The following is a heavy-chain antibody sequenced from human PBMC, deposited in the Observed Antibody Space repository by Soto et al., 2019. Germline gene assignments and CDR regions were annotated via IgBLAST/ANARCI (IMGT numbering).Heavy chain of an antibody. J-gene: IGHJ4*02. D-gene: IGHD4-17*01. CDR1: GFAFSNYA. CDR3: AKERTVEDRHFDD. Sequence: VVSLRLSFAASGFAFSNYAMHWVRQAPGKGLEWVSSISTSIDATYYADSVKGRFTISRDDSKNTLYLQMNSLRAEDSAVYYCAKERTVEDRHFDDWGQGTQVTVS. V-gene: IGHV3-23*01. CDR2: ISTSIDAT.